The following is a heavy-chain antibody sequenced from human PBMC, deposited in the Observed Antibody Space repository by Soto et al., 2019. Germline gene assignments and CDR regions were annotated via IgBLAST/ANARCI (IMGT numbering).Heavy chain of an antibody. D-gene: IGHD2-15*01. CDR1: GFSLITSGVG. CDR3: AHRPSYCSGGSCYSGFDY. V-gene: IGHV2-5*02. Sequence: QITLKESGPTLVKPTQTLTLTCTFSGFSLITSGVGVGWIRQPPGKALEWLALIYWEDDKRYSPSLKSRLTITKDTSKNQVVLTMTNMDPVDTATYYCAHRPSYCSGGSCYSGFDYWGQGTLVTVSS. J-gene: IGHJ4*02. CDR2: IYWEDDK.